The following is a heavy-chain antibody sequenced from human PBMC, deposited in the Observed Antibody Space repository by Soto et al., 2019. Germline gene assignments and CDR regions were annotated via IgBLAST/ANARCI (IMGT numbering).Heavy chain of an antibody. CDR1: GFTVSSNY. CDR3: ASLYWYGPGGY. Sequence: GGSLRLSCAASGFTVSSNYMSWVRQAPGKGLEWVSVIYSGGSTYYADSVKGRFTISRDNSKNTLYLQMNSLRAEDTAVYYCASLYWYGPGGYWGQGTLVTVSS. CDR2: IYSGGST. D-gene: IGHD2-15*01. J-gene: IGHJ4*02. V-gene: IGHV3-53*01.